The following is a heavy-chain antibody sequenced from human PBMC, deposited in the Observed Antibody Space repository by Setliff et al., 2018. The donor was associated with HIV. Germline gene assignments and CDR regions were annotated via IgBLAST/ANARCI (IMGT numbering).Heavy chain of an antibody. CDR2: IIPMVNIA. Sequence: SVKVSCKASGGTLRNYGISWVRQAPGRGLEWMGGIIPMVNIANYAQNFQGRVTIIADKSTSTVYMELRSLRSEDTAVYYCTKGWSEHTSTVQIEYFLHWGQGTLVTVSS. CDR1: GGTLRNYG. D-gene: IGHD4-17*01. CDR3: TKGWSEHTSTVQIEYFLH. J-gene: IGHJ1*01. V-gene: IGHV1-69*10.